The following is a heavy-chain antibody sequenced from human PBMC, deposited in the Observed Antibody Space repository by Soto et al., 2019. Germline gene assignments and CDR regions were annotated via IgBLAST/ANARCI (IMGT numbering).Heavy chain of an antibody. J-gene: IGHJ4*02. CDR3: XXXXXXXRPFDY. CDR1: GFTFSSYS. CDR2: ISSSSSYI. V-gene: IGHV3-21*01. Sequence: EVQLVESGGGLVKPGGSLRLSCAASGFTFSSYSMNWVRQAPGKGLEWVSSISSSSSYIYYADSVKGRFTISRDNAKXXXXXXXXXXXXXXXXXXXXXXXXXXXRPFDYWGQGTLVTVSS.